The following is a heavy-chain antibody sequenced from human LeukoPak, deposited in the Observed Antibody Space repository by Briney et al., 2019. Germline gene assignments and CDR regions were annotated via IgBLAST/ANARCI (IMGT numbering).Heavy chain of an antibody. CDR2: IYYSGST. J-gene: IGHJ5*02. CDR1: GGSISSYY. V-gene: IGHV4-59*01. CDR3: ATNLPGYSYGYWVA. D-gene: IGHD5-18*01. Sequence: PSETLSLTCTVSGGSISSYYWNWIRQPPGKGLEWIGYIYYSGSTNYNPSLKSRVTISVDTSKRQISLKLTSVTAADTAVYYCATNLPGYSYGYWVAWGQGTLVTVSS.